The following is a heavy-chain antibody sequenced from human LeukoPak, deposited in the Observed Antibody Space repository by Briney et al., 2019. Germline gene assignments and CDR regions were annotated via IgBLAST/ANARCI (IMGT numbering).Heavy chain of an antibody. CDR2: IYSGGST. J-gene: IGHJ4*02. Sequence: GGSLRLSCAASGLTVSSNCMSWVRQAPGKGLEWVSLIYSGGSTYYTDSVKGRFTISRDNAKNSLYLQMNSLRAEDTAVYYCARDTRYFDYWGQGNMVTVSS. CDR3: ARDTRYFDY. V-gene: IGHV3-53*01. CDR1: GLTVSSNC.